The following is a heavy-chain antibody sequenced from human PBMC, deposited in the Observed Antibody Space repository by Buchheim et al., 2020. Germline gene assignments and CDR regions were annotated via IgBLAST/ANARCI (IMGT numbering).Heavy chain of an antibody. Sequence: EVQLVESGGGLVKPGGSLRLSCAASGFTFSSYSMNWVRQAPGKGLEWVSSISSSSSYIYYADSVKGRFTISRDNAKNSLYLQMNSLRAEDTAVYYCARDRVGYYDFWSGYYGSSYYYGMDVWGQGTT. CDR2: ISSSSSYI. J-gene: IGHJ6*02. CDR1: GFTFSSYS. V-gene: IGHV3-21*01. CDR3: ARDRVGYYDFWSGYYGSSYYYGMDV. D-gene: IGHD3-3*01.